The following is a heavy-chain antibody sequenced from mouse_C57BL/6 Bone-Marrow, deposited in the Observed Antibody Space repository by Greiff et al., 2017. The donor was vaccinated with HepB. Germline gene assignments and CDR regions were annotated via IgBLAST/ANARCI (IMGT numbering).Heavy chain of an antibody. CDR1: GYTFTDYY. CDR3: ARDAEFDY. CDR2: IYPNNGGT. V-gene: IGHV1-26*01. Sequence: VQLQQSGPELVKPGASVKISCKASGYTFTDYYMNWVKQSPGQSLEWIGDIYPNNGGTSYNQKFKGKATLTVDKSSSTAYMELRSLASEDSAVYNRARDAEFDYWGKGTMVTVSA. J-gene: IGHJ3*01.